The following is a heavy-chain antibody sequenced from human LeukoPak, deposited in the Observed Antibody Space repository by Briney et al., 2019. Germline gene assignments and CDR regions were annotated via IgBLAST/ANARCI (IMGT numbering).Heavy chain of an antibody. D-gene: IGHD5-24*01. CDR2: IYPGDSDT. Sequence: GESLKISCKASGCSFTSYWIGWVRQMPGKGLEWMGIIYPGDSDTRYSPSFQGQVTISADKSISTAYLQWSSLKASDTAMYYCASAKVATIGPFDYWGQGTLVTVSS. CDR1: GCSFTSYW. CDR3: ASAKVATIGPFDY. J-gene: IGHJ4*02. V-gene: IGHV5-51*01.